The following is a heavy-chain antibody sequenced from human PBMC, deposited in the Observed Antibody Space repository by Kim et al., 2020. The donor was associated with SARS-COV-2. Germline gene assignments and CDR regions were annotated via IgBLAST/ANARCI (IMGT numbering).Heavy chain of an antibody. D-gene: IGHD2-15*01. CDR2: ISGSGGST. V-gene: IGHV3-23*01. CDR3: AKRGGIVVVVPLKYFDY. Sequence: GGSLRLSCAASGFTFSSYAMSWVRQAPGKGLEWVSAISGSGGSTYYADSVKGRFTISRDNSKNTLYLQMNSLRAEDTAVYYCAKRGGIVVVVPLKYFDYWGQGTLAT. CDR1: GFTFSSYA. J-gene: IGHJ4*02.